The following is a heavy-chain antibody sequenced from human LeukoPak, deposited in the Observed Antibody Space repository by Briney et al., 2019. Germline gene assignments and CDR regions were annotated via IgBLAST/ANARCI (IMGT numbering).Heavy chain of an antibody. V-gene: IGHV3-33*01. J-gene: IGHJ4*02. CDR1: GFTFSSYG. CDR3: ARDYSSLFDY. D-gene: IGHD6-13*01. Sequence: PGGSLRLSCAASGFTFSSYGMHWVRQAPCKGLEWVAVIWYDRSDKYYADSVKGRFTISRDNSKNTLYLQMNSLRAEDTAVYFCARDYSSLFDYWGQGTLVAVSS. CDR2: IWYDRSDK.